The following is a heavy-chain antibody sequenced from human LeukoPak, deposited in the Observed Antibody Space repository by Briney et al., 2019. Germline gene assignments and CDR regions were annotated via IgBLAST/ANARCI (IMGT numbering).Heavy chain of an antibody. Sequence: SETLSLTCTVSGGSISSYHWSWIRQPPGKGLEWIGYIYYSGSTNYNPSLKSRVTISVDTSKNQFSLKLSSVTAADTAVYYCARYRDYYYDSGGWPADAFDIWGQGTMVTVSS. CDR1: GGSISSYH. J-gene: IGHJ3*02. V-gene: IGHV4-59*01. D-gene: IGHD3-22*01. CDR3: ARYRDYYYDSGGWPADAFDI. CDR2: IYYSGST.